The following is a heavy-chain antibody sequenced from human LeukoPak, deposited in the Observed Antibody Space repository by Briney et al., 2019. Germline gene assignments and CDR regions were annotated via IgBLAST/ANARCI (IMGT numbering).Heavy chain of an antibody. D-gene: IGHD2-21*02. CDR3: AKGRGFYCGGDCYLDY. J-gene: IGHJ4*02. CDR1: GFTFDGYA. Sequence: GGSLRLSCAASGFTFDGYAMHWVRQPPGKGLEWVSLISWDGGTTSYADSAKGRFTISRDNSKNSLYLQLNSLRAEDTALYYCAKGRGFYCGGDCYLDYWGQGTLVTVSS. V-gene: IGHV3-43D*03. CDR2: ISWDGGTT.